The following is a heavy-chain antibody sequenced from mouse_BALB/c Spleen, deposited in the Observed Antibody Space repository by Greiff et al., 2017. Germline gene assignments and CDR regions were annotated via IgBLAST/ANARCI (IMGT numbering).Heavy chain of an antibody. CDR3: ARFTTGGDY. V-gene: IGHV1-69*01. CDR1: GYTFTDYW. J-gene: IGHJ2*01. D-gene: IGHD1-1*01. CDR2: IDTSDSYT. Sequence: QVQLKQPGAELVMPGASVKMSCKASGYTFTDYWMHWVKQRPGQGLEWIGAIDTSDSYTSYNQKFKGKATLTVDESSSTAYMQLSSLTSEDSAVYYCARFTTGGDYWGQGTTLTVSS.